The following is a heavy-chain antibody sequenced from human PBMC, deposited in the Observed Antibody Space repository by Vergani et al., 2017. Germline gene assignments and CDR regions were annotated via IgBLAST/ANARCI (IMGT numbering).Heavy chain of an antibody. CDR3: ASALYGRNYFDY. CDR2: IYYSGST. CDR1: GGSISSYY. Sequence: QVQLQESGPGLVKPSETLSLTCTVSGGSISSYYWSWIRHPPGKGLEWIGYIYYSGSTNYNPSLKSRVTISVDTSKNQFSLKLSSVTAADTAVYYCASALYGRNYFDYWGQGTLVTVSS. J-gene: IGHJ4*02. V-gene: IGHV4-59*01. D-gene: IGHD2-8*01.